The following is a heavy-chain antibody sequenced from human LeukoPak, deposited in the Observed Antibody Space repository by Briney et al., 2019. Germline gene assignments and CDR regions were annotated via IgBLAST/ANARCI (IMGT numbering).Heavy chain of an antibody. J-gene: IGHJ6*02. CDR1: GFTFSVFY. V-gene: IGHV3-11*01. CDR2: ISSSGSSI. Sequence: GGSLRLSCAASGFTFSVFYMSWIRQAPGKGLEWVSYISSSGSSIYYADSVKGRFTISRDNAKNSLYLQMSSLRAEDTAVYYCARVGCSGGSCYQGHYYYYYGLDVWGQGTTVTVSS. D-gene: IGHD2-15*01. CDR3: ARVGCSGGSCYQGHYYYYYGLDV.